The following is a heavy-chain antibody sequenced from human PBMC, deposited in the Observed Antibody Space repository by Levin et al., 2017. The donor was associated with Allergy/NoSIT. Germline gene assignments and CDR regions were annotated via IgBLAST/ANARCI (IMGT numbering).Heavy chain of an antibody. J-gene: IGHJ6*02. V-gene: IGHV1-2*02. CDR3: AREGTSIVLMVYDYYYGMDV. CDR2: INPNSGGT. D-gene: IGHD2-8*01. Sequence: GESLKISCKASGYTFTGYYMHWVRQAPGQGLEWMGWINPNSGGTNYAQKFQGRVTMTRDTSISTAYMELSRLRSDDTAVYYCAREGTSIVLMVYDYYYGMDVWGQGTTVTVSS. CDR1: GYTFTGYY.